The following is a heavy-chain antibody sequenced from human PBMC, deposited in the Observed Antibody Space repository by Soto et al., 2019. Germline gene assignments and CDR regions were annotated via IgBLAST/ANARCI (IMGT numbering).Heavy chain of an antibody. CDR3: AREADGYCSGGSCYAY. D-gene: IGHD2-15*01. CDR1: GYTFTSYG. V-gene: IGHV1-18*01. Sequence: ASVKVSCKASGYTFTSYGISWVRQAPGKGLEWMGWISAYNGNTNYAQKLQGRVTMTTDTSTSTAYMELRSLRSDDTAVYYCAREADGYCSGGSCYAYWGQGTLVTVSS. CDR2: ISAYNGNT. J-gene: IGHJ4*02.